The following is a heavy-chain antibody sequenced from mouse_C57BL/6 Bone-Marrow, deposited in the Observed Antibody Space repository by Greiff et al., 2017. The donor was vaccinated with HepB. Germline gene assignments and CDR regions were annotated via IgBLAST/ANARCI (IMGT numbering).Heavy chain of an antibody. D-gene: IGHD1-1*01. J-gene: IGHJ3*01. CDR2: IRNKANGYTT. V-gene: IGHV7-3*01. CDR1: GFTFTDYY. CDR3: AREDYYGSSPFAY. Sequence: EVKLEESGGGLVQPGGSLSLSCAASGFTFTDYYMSWVRQPPGKALEWLGFIRNKANGYTTEYSASVKGRFTISRDNSQSILYLQMNALRAEDSATYYCAREDYYGSSPFAYWGQGTLVTVSA.